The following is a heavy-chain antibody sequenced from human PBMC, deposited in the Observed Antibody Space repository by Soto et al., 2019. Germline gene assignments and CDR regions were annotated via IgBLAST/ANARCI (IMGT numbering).Heavy chain of an antibody. CDR2: ISAYNGNT. J-gene: IGHJ6*02. CDR1: GYTFTSYG. D-gene: IGHD5-18*01. Sequence: GASVKVSCKASGYTFTSYGISWVRQAPGQGLEWMGWISAYNGNTNYAQKLQGRVTMTTDTSTSTAYMELRSLRSDDTAVYYCARTAMATRNYYYGMDVWGQGTTVTVSS. V-gene: IGHV1-18*01. CDR3: ARTAMATRNYYYGMDV.